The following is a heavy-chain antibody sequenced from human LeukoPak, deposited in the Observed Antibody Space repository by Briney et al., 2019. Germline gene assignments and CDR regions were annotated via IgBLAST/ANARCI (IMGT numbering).Heavy chain of an antibody. J-gene: IGHJ4*02. CDR1: GFSLDDYA. D-gene: IGHD3-22*01. CDR2: LSWISGSL. CDR3: AASPGTSGYTAGTFDY. Sequence: GRSLRLSRADSGFSLDDYAMHWVRRAPRRGRVGGSGLSWISGSLGYAESVRGRFAFSRDNAKNTLHMQMSSLRTDDMPLYYCAASPGTSGYTAGTFDYWGQGTLVTVS. V-gene: IGHV3-9*03.